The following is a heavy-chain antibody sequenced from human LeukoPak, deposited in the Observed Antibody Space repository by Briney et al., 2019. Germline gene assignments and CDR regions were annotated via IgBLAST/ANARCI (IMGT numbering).Heavy chain of an antibody. D-gene: IGHD4-17*01. CDR3: ARSSDDGDGI. CDR1: VYSFTSYW. V-gene: IGHV5-51*01. CDR2: IYPGDSDT. Sequence: GESLPISCMGSVYSFTSYWIGWVRQIPGKGVGWMGFIYPGDSDTRYSPSFQGQVTISADKSISTAYLQWSSLKASDTAMYYCARSSDDGDGIWGQGTMVTVSS. J-gene: IGHJ3*02.